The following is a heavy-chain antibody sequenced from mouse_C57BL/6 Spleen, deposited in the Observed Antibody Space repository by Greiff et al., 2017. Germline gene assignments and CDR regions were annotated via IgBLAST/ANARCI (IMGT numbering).Heavy chain of an antibody. CDR1: GYTFTDYE. CDR3: TRVGTTVPYAMDY. V-gene: IGHV1-15*01. Sequence: QVHVKQSGAELVRPGASVTLSCKASGYTFTDYEMHWVQQTPVHGLEWIGAIDPETGGTAYNQKFKGKAILTAYKSSSTAYMELRSLVSEDSAVYYWTRVGTTVPYAMDYWGQGTSVTVAS. J-gene: IGHJ4*01. CDR2: IDPETGGT. D-gene: IGHD1-1*01.